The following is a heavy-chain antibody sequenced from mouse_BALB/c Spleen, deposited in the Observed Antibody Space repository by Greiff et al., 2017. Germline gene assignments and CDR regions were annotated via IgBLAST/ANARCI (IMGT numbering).Heavy chain of an antibody. D-gene: IGHD2-1*01. CDR1: GDSITSGY. Sequence: EVQLQQSGPSLVKPSQTLSLTCSVTGDSITSGYWNWIRKFPGNKLEYMGYISYSGSTYYNPSLKSRISITRDTSKNQYYLQLNSVTTEDTATYYCARGYGNYGGFAYWGQGTLVTVSA. V-gene: IGHV3-8*02. CDR3: ARGYGNYGGFAY. J-gene: IGHJ3*01. CDR2: ISYSGST.